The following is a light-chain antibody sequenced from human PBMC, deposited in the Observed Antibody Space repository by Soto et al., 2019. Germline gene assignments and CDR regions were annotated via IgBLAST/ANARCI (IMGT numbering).Light chain of an antibody. J-gene: IGLJ3*02. Sequence: QLVLTQPASLSASPGTSASLTCTLRSGINVGHYKIYWFQQKPGSPPQYLLNYKSDSDKKQGSGVPSRFSGSKDASANAGMLLISGLQSEDEADYYCMFWYSNTGVFGGGTKLTVL. V-gene: IGLV5-45*01. CDR2: YKSDSDK. CDR3: MFWYSNTGV. CDR1: SGINVGHYK.